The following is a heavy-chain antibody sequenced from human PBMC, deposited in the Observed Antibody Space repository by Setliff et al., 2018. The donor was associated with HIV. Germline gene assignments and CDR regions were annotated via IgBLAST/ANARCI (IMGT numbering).Heavy chain of an antibody. V-gene: IGHV4-39*07. CDR2: IYFSGSV. D-gene: IGHD6-13*01. CDR1: GDSISSSRSF. Sequence: SETLSLTCTVSGDSISSSRSFWGWIRQSPGKGLEWIGSIYFSGSVFYNPSLNSRVIISIDTSMNQFSLKLSSVTGADTAVYYCAAASSWDPLLDYWGQGTLVTVSS. J-gene: IGHJ4*02. CDR3: AAASSWDPLLDY.